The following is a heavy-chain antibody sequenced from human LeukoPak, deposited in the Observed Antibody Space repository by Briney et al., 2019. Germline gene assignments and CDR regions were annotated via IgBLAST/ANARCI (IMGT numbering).Heavy chain of an antibody. Sequence: SETLSLTCTVSGGSISSYYWSWIRQPPGKGLEWIGSIYYSGSTYYNPSLKSRVTISVDTSKNQFSLKLSSVTAADTAVYYCARDRNYYGSGTGPWFGPWGQGTLVTVSS. J-gene: IGHJ5*02. CDR2: IYYSGST. CDR3: ARDRNYYGSGTGPWFGP. V-gene: IGHV4-59*12. CDR1: GGSISSYY. D-gene: IGHD3-10*01.